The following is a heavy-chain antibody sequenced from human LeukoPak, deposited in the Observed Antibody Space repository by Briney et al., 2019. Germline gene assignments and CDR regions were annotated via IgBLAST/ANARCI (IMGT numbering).Heavy chain of an antibody. J-gene: IGHJ1*01. V-gene: IGHV2-5*02. D-gene: IGHD3-22*01. CDR1: GFSLSTRGVL. CDR2: NYWDDDK. Sequence: SGPTLMQPTPTLTLTFTFSGFSLSTRGVLVGWIRQPPVKALEWLTLNYWDDDKRYSPSLKSRLTITKDTSKNQLVLTMTNMDPVDTATYYCAHSTDDTNYYFLTEYFHHWGQGTLVTVSS. CDR3: AHSTDDTNYYFLTEYFHH.